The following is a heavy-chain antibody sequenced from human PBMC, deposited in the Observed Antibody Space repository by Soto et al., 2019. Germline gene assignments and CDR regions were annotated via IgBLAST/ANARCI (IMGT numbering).Heavy chain of an antibody. Sequence: QVQLVQSGAEVKKPGSSVKVSCKASGGTFSSYAISWVRQAPGQGLEWMGGIIPIFGTANYAQKFQGRVTITADESTSTAYMELSSLRSEDTAVYYCAREYYGSGSYYARDAFDIWGRGTMVTVSS. CDR1: GGTFSSYA. D-gene: IGHD3-10*01. J-gene: IGHJ3*02. CDR3: AREYYGSGSYYARDAFDI. V-gene: IGHV1-69*01. CDR2: IIPIFGTA.